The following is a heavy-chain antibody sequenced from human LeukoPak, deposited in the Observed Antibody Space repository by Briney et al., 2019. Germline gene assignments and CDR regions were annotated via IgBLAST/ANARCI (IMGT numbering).Heavy chain of an antibody. V-gene: IGHV4-4*07. CDR3: AREGSGSYLGFYYYMDV. Sequence: PSETLSLTCTVSGGSISSYYWSWIRQPDGQGLEWIGRIFTSGSTNYNPSLKSRVTISADKSKKQFSLKLSSVTAADTAVYYCAREGSGSYLGFYYYMDVWGKGTTVTVSS. J-gene: IGHJ6*03. D-gene: IGHD3-10*01. CDR1: GGSISSYY. CDR2: IFTSGST.